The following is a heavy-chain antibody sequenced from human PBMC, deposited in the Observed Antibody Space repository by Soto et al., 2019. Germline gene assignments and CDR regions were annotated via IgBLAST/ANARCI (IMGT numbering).Heavy chain of an antibody. Sequence: SETLSLTCTVSGDSLSSSSSYWGWIRQPPGKGLEWIGSMFYGGSTDYNPSLKSRVTISVDTSKSQFSLKLSSVTAADTAVYYCARLSVYEWNDYQIGVWGQGTTVTVSS. J-gene: IGHJ6*02. V-gene: IGHV4-39*01. D-gene: IGHD1-20*01. CDR3: ARLSVYEWNDYQIGV. CDR1: GDSLSSSSSY. CDR2: MFYGGST.